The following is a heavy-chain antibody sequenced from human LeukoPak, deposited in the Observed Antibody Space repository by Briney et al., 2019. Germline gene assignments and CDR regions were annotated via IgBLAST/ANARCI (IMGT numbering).Heavy chain of an antibody. J-gene: IGHJ4*02. CDR1: GYTFTGYY. D-gene: IGHD1-26*01. V-gene: IGHV1-2*02. CDR2: INPNSGDT. Sequence: ASVKVSCTASGYTFTGYYMHWVRQAPGQGLEWMGWINPNSGDTNYAQKFQGRVTMTRDTSISTAYMELSRLRSDDTAVYYCARGRGSYSFDYWGQGTLVTVSS. CDR3: ARGRGSYSFDY.